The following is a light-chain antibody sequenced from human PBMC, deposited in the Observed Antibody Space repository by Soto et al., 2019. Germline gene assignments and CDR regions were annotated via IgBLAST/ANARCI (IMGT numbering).Light chain of an antibody. J-gene: IGLJ3*02. Sequence: QSALTQPRSVPGSPGQSVTISCTGTSSDVGYSNYVSWYQQHPGKAPNLMIYDVTKRPSGVPDRFSGSKSGNTASLTISGLQAEDEADYHCCSYAGTHWVFGGVTKLTVL. CDR3: CSYAGTHWV. CDR1: SSDVGYSNY. CDR2: DVT. V-gene: IGLV2-11*01.